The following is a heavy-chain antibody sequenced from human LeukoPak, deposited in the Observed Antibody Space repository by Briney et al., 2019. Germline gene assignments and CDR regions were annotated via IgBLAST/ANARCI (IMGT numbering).Heavy chain of an antibody. D-gene: IGHD2-2*01. CDR1: GGSISSYY. Sequence: SETLSLTCTVSGGSISSYYWNWIRQPPGKGLGWIGYIHYSGSTNYNPSLKSRVTISVDTSKNQFSLKLSSVTAADTAVYYCARGYCSSTSCYLGEYWGQGTLVTVSS. CDR3: ARGYCSSTSCYLGEY. CDR2: IHYSGST. J-gene: IGHJ4*02. V-gene: IGHV4-59*01.